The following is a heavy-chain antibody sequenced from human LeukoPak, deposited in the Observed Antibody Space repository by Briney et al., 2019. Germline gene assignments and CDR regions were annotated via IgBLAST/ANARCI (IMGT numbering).Heavy chain of an antibody. D-gene: IGHD6-6*01. J-gene: IGHJ4*02. CDR3: ARSRLAARPDYFDY. CDR1: VGTFSSYA. V-gene: IGHV1-69*13. Sequence: SVKVSCKASVGTFSSYAISWVRQSPGQGLEWMGGIIPIFGTANYAQKFQGRVTITADESTSTAYMELSSLRSEDTAVYYCARSRLAARPDYFDYWGQGTLVTVSS. CDR2: IIPIFGTA.